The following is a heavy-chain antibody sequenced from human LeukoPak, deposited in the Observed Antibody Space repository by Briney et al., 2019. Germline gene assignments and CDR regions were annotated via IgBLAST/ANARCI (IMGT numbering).Heavy chain of an antibody. CDR1: GFTFSDYY. CDR2: ISSSGSTI. D-gene: IGHD3-22*01. CDR3: ARSPSGTMIRFDP. J-gene: IGHJ5*02. V-gene: IGHV3-11*04. Sequence: GGSLRLSCAASGFTFSDYYMSWIRQAPGKGLEWVSYISSSGSTIYYANSVKGRFTISRDNAKNSLYLQMNSLRAEDTAVYYCARSPSGTMIRFDPWGQGTLVTVSS.